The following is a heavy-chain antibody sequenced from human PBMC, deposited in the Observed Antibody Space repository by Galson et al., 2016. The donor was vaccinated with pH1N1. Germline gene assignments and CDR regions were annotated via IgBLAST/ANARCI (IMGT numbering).Heavy chain of an antibody. V-gene: IGHV1-69*13. CDR3: ARVDGGDLNY. D-gene: IGHD2-21*02. CDR2: IIPIFRRA. CDR1: GVTFSSYV. J-gene: IGHJ4*02. Sequence: SVKVSCKASGVTFSSYVISWVRQAPGQGLEWMGGIIPIFRRAKYAQKFQGRVTITADESTSVAFMEVTSLTSEDTAVYYCARVDGGDLNYWGQGTLVTVTS.